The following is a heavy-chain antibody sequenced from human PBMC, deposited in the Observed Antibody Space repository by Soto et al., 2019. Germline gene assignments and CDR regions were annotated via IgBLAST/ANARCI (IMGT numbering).Heavy chain of an antibody. Sequence: SETLSLTCTVSGGSISSGGYYWSWIRQHPGKGLEWIGYIYYSGSTYYNPSLKSRVTISVDTSKNQFSLKLSSVTAADTAVYYCARDSRGDYVDYWGQGTLVTVSS. V-gene: IGHV4-31*03. CDR3: ARDSRGDYVDY. J-gene: IGHJ4*02. CDR2: IYYSGST. CDR1: GGSISSGGYY.